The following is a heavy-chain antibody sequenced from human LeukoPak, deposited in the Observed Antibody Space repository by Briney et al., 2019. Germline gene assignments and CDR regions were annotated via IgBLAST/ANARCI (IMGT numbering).Heavy chain of an antibody. Sequence: GRSLRLSCAASGFSFSSYAMHWVRQAPGKGLEWVAVTSYDGSNKYYADSVKGRFTISRDNYKNTLYLEMNSLRAEDTAVYYCARGISGGYFFDYWGQGTLVTVSS. D-gene: IGHD1-26*01. CDR2: TSYDGSNK. J-gene: IGHJ4*02. CDR3: ARGISGGYFFDY. CDR1: GFSFSSYA. V-gene: IGHV3-30*01.